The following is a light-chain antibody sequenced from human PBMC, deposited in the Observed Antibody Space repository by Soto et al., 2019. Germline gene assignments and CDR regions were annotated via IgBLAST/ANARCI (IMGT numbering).Light chain of an antibody. Sequence: QSVLTQPPSVSGAPGQRVTIPCTGSSSNIGAGYDVHWYQQLPGTAPKVLIYGNSDRPSGVPDRFTGSKSGTSASLAITGLQAEDEADYYCQSYDSSLSGWVFGGGTQLTVL. V-gene: IGLV1-40*01. CDR2: GNS. CDR1: SSNIGAGYD. J-gene: IGLJ3*02. CDR3: QSYDSSLSGWV.